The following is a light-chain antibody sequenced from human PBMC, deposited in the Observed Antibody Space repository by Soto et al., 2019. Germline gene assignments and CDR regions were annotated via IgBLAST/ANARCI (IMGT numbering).Light chain of an antibody. V-gene: IGLV1-47*01. CDR3: AAWDDSLRGVV. CDR2: NNH. CDR1: SSNIGSNY. J-gene: IGLJ2*01. Sequence: QSVLTQPPPASGTPGQRVTISCTGSSSNIGSNYVYWYQQFPGTAPKLLIYNNHQRPSGVPDRFSGSKSGTSASLAISGLRPEDEADYYCAAWDDSLRGVVFGGGTKVTVL.